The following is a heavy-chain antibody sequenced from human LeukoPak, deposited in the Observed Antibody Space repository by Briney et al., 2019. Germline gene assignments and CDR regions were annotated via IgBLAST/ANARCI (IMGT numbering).Heavy chain of an antibody. CDR1: GFTVSSKY. J-gene: IGHJ4*02. Sequence: GRSLRLSCAASGFTVSSKYMSWVGQAPGKGLEWVSVIYTGETTYYADSVKGRFTISRDNSKNTLYLQMDGLRVEDTAVYYCAKVGAVAAVENWGQGTLVTVSS. CDR2: IYTGETT. CDR3: AKVGAVAAVEN. V-gene: IGHV3-66*01. D-gene: IGHD6-19*01.